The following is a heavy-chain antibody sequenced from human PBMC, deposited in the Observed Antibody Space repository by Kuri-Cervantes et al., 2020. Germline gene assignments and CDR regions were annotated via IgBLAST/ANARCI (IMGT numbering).Heavy chain of an antibody. CDR2: ISWNSGSI. V-gene: IGHV3-9*01. CDR3: VRDRPFLWIDTYYYYYGMDV. J-gene: IGHJ6*02. CDR1: GFTFDDYA. Sequence: GGSLRLSCAASGFTFDDYAMHWVRQAPGKGLEWVSGISWNSGSIGYADSVKGRFTISRDNAKNSLYLQMNSLRADDTAVYYCVRDRPFLWIDTYYYYYGMDVWGQGTTVTVSS. D-gene: IGHD2-2*03.